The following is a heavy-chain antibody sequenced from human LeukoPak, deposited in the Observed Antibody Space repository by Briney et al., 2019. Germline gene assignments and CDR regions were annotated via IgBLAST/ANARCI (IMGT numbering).Heavy chain of an antibody. Sequence: ASVKVFCKASGYTFTSYGISWVRQAPGQGLEWMGWISAYDGNTKYTQKVQYRVTMTTDTSTSTAYMELRSLRSDDTAVYYCARDSPGGSDSSGRGTYFDYWGQGTLVTVSS. D-gene: IGHD3-22*01. CDR3: ARDSPGGSDSSGRGTYFDY. V-gene: IGHV1-18*01. CDR2: ISAYDGNT. CDR1: GYTFTSYG. J-gene: IGHJ4*02.